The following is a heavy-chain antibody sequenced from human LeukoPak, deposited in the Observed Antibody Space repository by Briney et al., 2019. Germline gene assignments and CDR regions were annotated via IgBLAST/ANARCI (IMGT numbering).Heavy chain of an antibody. J-gene: IGHJ6*02. Sequence: SETLSLTCTVSGGSISSYYWSWIRQPAGKGLEWIGRIYTSGSTNYNPSLKSRVTMSVDTSKNQFSLKLSSVTAADTAVYYCARGYDFWSGYYKATERDYYYYGMDVWGQGTTVTVSS. CDR1: GGSISSYY. CDR3: ARGYDFWSGYYKATERDYYYYGMDV. V-gene: IGHV4-4*07. CDR2: IYTSGST. D-gene: IGHD3-3*01.